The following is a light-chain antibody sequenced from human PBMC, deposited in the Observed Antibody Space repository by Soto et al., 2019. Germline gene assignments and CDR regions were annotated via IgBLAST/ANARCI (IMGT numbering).Light chain of an antibody. Sequence: QSVLTQPPSASGTPGQRVTISCSGSSSNIGSNTVSWYQQLPGTAPKLLIYTNNQRPSGVPDRFSGSKSGTSASLAISGLQSEDEADYYCAAWDDSLNGVVFGGGTSSPS. CDR1: SSNIGSNT. CDR2: TNN. CDR3: AAWDDSLNGVV. V-gene: IGLV1-44*01. J-gene: IGLJ2*01.